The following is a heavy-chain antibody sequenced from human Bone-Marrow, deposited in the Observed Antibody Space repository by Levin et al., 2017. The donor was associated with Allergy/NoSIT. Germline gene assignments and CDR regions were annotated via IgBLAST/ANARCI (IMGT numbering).Heavy chain of an antibody. CDR1: GFIFSNYE. V-gene: IGHV3-48*03. CDR3: AKDLGGSGWAFDY. Sequence: GESLKISCAASGFIFSNYEMNWVRQAPGKGLEWVSHIISSGRTIYYADSVKGRFTISRDNAKNSLFLQMNSLRAEDTAVYYCAKDLGGSGWAFDYWGQGTLVTVSS. D-gene: IGHD6-19*01. CDR2: IISSGRTI. J-gene: IGHJ4*02.